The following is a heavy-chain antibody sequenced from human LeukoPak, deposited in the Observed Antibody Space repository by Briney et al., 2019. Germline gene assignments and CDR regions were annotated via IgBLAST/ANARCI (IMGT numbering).Heavy chain of an antibody. J-gene: IGHJ4*02. D-gene: IGHD4-17*01. Sequence: PSETLSLTCTVSGGSISSSSYYWGWIRQPPGKGLEWIGYIYYSGSTNYNPSLKSRVTISVDTSKNQFSLKLSSVTAADTAVYYCASGVYGAPVDYWGQGTLVTVSS. CDR3: ASGVYGAPVDY. CDR2: IYYSGST. CDR1: GGSISSSSYY. V-gene: IGHV4-61*05.